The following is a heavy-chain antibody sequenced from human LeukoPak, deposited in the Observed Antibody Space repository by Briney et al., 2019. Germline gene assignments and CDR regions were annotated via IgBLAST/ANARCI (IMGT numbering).Heavy chain of an antibody. CDR1: GDSISRYY. CDR3: ARDRSIAVAGTPAFDI. CDR2: IYYSGST. J-gene: IGHJ3*02. D-gene: IGHD6-19*01. Sequence: SETLSLTCNVSGDSISRYYWGWIRQPPGKGLEWIGYIYYSGSTNYNPSLKSRVTISVDTSKNQFSLKLSSVTAADTAVYYCARDRSIAVAGTPAFDIWGQGTMVTVSS. V-gene: IGHV4-59*13.